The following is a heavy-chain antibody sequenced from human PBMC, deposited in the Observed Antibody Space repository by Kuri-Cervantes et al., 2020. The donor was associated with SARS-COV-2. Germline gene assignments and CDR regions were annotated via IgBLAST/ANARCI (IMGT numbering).Heavy chain of an antibody. CDR3: ARALRRNYYDFWSGYYFDY. J-gene: IGHJ4*02. Sequence: GSLRLSCAVSGDSINTNNWWSWVRQPPKKGLEWIGEIYRSGSTNYSPSLKSPVFILVHKSKKQFSLRLSSVTAADTAVYYCARALRRNYYDFWSGYYFDYWGQGTLVTVSS. V-gene: IGHV4-4*02. CDR2: IYRSGST. D-gene: IGHD3-3*01. CDR1: GDSINTNNW.